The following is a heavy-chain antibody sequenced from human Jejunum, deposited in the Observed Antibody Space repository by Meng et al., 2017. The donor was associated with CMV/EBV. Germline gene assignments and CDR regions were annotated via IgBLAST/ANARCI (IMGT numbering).Heavy chain of an antibody. J-gene: IGHJ5*02. Sequence: TFSSYAMRWVRQAPGKGLEWVSAISGSGGSTYYADSVKGRFTISRDNSKNTLYLQMNSLRAEDTAVYYCAKVVGYDFWRPNWFDPWGQGTRVTVSS. CDR2: ISGSGGST. CDR3: AKVVGYDFWRPNWFDP. CDR1: TFSSYA. V-gene: IGHV3-23*01. D-gene: IGHD3-3*01.